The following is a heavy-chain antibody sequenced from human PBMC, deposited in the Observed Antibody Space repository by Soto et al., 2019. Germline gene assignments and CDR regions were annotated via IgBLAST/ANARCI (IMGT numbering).Heavy chain of an antibody. D-gene: IGHD3-22*01. CDR1: GYTFTSYA. J-gene: IGHJ4*02. CDR3: ARGPYDSSGYYYVRFDY. CDR2: INAGNGNT. V-gene: IGHV1-3*01. Sequence: QVQLVQSGAEVKKPGASVKVSCKASGYTFTSYAMHWVRQAPGQRLEWMGWINAGNGNTKYSQKFQGRVTITRDTSASTAYMELSSLRSEDTAVYYCARGPYDSSGYYYVRFDYWGQGTLVTVSS.